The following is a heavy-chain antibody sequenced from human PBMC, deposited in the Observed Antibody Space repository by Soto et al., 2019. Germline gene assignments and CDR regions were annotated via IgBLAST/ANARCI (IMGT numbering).Heavy chain of an antibody. V-gene: IGHV4-31*03. CDR2: IYYSGST. CDR3: ASGVNMKYNCNILYYYYGMDV. J-gene: IGHJ6*02. CDR1: GGSISSCGYY. D-gene: IGHD1-1*01. Sequence: QVQLQESGPGLVKPSQPLSLTCPVSGGSISSCGYYWRWIRQHPWKGLEWMGSIYYSGSTYYNPSLKRRVTISVDTAKTQFPLKLSSVADADTAVYYCASGVNMKYNCNILYYYYGMDVWGQGPKVTFSS.